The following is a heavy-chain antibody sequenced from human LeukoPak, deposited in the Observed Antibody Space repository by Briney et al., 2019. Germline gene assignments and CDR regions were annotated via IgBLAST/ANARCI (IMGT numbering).Heavy chain of an antibody. Sequence: PSQTLSLTCAISGDTVSSNTAAWNWIRQSPSRGLEWPGRTYYRSKWTTDYAVSVQNRITIKPDTSTNQFSLQLRSATPEDTAVYYCTRQRSTSTEYYGLDVWGQGTTVTVSS. CDR1: GDTVSSNTAA. J-gene: IGHJ6*02. D-gene: IGHD6-13*01. CDR3: TRQRSTSTEYYGLDV. V-gene: IGHV6-1*01. CDR2: TYYRSKWTT.